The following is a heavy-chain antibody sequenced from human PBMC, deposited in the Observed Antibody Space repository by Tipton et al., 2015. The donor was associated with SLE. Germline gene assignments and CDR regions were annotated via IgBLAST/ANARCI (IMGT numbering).Heavy chain of an antibody. CDR2: LYYGGTI. CDR3: ARYFYDSSGVCLFNL. J-gene: IGHJ5*02. V-gene: IGHV4-28*05. Sequence: TLSLTCNVSVYSISSNHWWGGTRQPPGKGLEWIGHLYYGGTIYYNPSLKSRVTMSIDTPKNQFSLKLSSVTDVDTAVYYCARYFYDSSGVCLFNLWGQGTLVTAPS. CDR1: VYSISSNHW. D-gene: IGHD3-22*01.